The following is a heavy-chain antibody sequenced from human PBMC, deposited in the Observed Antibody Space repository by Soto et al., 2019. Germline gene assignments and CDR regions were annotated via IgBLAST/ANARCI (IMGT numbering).Heavy chain of an antibody. CDR3: AKDTSTYNNNWPAYYGLDV. Sequence: QVQLVESGGGVVQPGRSLRLSCAASGFTFSSFGMHWVRQAPGKGLEWVAVISFDGSNKYYADSVKGRFTTSRDNSKNTLSLQMNSLKAEDTAVYYCAKDTSTYNNNWPAYYGLDVWAQGTTLTVSS. D-gene: IGHD1-1*01. CDR2: ISFDGSNK. J-gene: IGHJ6*02. V-gene: IGHV3-30*18. CDR1: GFTFSSFG.